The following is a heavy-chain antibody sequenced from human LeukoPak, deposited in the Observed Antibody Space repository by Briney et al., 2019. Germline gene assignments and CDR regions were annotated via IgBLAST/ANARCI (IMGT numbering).Heavy chain of an antibody. D-gene: IGHD3-22*01. CDR2: INPSGGST. J-gene: IGHJ4*02. V-gene: IGHV1-46*01. CDR3: ARMYYYDSSGYYYGLDY. CDR1: GYTFTIYY. Sequence: ASVNVSCKASGYTFTIYYMHWVRQAPGQGLEWMGIINPSGGSTSYAQKFQGRVTMTRDTSTSTVYMELSSLRSEDTAVYYCARMYYYDSSGYYYGLDYWGQGTLVTVSS.